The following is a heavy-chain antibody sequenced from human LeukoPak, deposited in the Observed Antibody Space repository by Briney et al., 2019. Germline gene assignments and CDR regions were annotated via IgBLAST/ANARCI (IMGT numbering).Heavy chain of an antibody. Sequence: GGSLRLSCAASGFTFSSYSMSWVRQAPGKGLEWVANIKQNGSEKYYVDSVKGRFTISRDNAKNSLYLQMNSLRAEDTAVYYCARIRYFDWLLYGGGFDYWGQGTLVTVSS. CDR3: ARIRYFDWLLYGGGFDY. D-gene: IGHD3-9*01. CDR1: GFTFSSYS. CDR2: IKQNGSEK. V-gene: IGHV3-7*01. J-gene: IGHJ4*02.